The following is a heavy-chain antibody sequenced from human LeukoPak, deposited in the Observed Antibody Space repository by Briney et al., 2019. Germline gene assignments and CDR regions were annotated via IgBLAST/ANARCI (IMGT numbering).Heavy chain of an antibody. D-gene: IGHD1-1*01. CDR2: ILTSGST. V-gene: IGHV4-61*02. CDR1: GDSITSGSYY. Sequence: SQTLSLTCSVSGDSITSGSYYWSWIRQPAGKGLEWIGRILTSGSTNYNPSLKSRVTISVDTSKNQFSLKLSSVTAADTAVYYCARGLPTSDAFDIWGQGTMVTVSS. CDR3: ARGLPTSDAFDI. J-gene: IGHJ3*02.